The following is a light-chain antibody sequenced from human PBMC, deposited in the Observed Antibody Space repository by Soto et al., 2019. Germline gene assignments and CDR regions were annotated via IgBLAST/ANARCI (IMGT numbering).Light chain of an antibody. J-gene: IGLJ2*01. CDR2: AVT. CDR1: SSDIGGYNY. Sequence: QSALTQPPSASGSPGQSVTISCTGTSSDIGGYNYVSWYQQHPGKAPKLMIYAVTDRPSGVADRFSGSKSGDTASLTISGLQAEDEAHYYCSSFTSSTTLLFGGGTKLTVL. V-gene: IGLV2-14*01. CDR3: SSFTSSTTLL.